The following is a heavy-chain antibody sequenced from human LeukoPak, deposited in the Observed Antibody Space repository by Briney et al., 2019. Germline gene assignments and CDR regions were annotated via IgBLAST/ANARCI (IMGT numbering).Heavy chain of an antibody. D-gene: IGHD1-26*01. J-gene: IGHJ4*02. CDR1: GYSISSGYY. CDR3: ARALDGGSYYDYFDY. Sequence: PSETLSLTCTVSGYSISSGYYWGWIRQPPGKGLEWIGSIYHSGSTYYNPSLKSRVTISVDTSKNQFSLKLSSVTAADTAVYYCARALDGGSYYDYFDYWGQGTLVTVSP. V-gene: IGHV4-38-2*02. CDR2: IYHSGST.